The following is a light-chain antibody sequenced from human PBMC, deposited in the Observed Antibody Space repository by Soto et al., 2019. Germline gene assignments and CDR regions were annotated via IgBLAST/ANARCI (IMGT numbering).Light chain of an antibody. CDR3: QSYDSSLRAYV. J-gene: IGLJ1*01. Sequence: QSVLTQPPSASGAPGQSVTISCTGSSSNIGANFDVAWFQHLPGSAPKVLIYGNTNRPSGVPARFSGYKSGTSASLAITGLQADDEADYYCQSYDSSLRAYVFGSGTKVTVL. CDR1: SSNIGANFD. V-gene: IGLV1-40*01. CDR2: GNT.